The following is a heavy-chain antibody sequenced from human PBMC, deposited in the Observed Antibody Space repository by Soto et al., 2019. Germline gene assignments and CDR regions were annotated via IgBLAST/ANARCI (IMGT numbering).Heavy chain of an antibody. J-gene: IGHJ4*02. V-gene: IGHV1-69*13. CDR2: IIPVFGTT. Sequence: SVKVSCKASGSLFSSYAISWVRQAPGQGLEWMGGIIPVFGTTNYAEKFQGRVTITADEFTNTAYMDLSSLKYEDTDIYYCARCISGYVWFYEFWGQGTLVTVSS. CDR1: GSLFSSYA. D-gene: IGHD3-22*01. CDR3: ARCISGYVWFYEF.